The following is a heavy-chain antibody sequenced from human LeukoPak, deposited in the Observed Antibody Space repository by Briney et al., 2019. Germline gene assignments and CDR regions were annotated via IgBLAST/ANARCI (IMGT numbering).Heavy chain of an antibody. D-gene: IGHD3-22*01. J-gene: IGHJ4*02. CDR3: ARHVDCSGYYTTAVDY. V-gene: IGHV4-39*01. CDR1: GGSISSSNYY. CDR2: IYYSGST. Sequence: SETLPLTCTVSGGSISSSNYYWGWIRQPPGKGLEWIGSIYYSGSTYYNPPLKSRVTISVDTSKNQFSLRLSSVTAADTAVYYCARHVDCSGYYTTAVDYWGQGTLVTVSS.